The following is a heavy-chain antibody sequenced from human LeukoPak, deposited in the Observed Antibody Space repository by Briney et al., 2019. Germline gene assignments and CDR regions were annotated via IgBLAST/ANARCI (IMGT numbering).Heavy chain of an antibody. Sequence: GGSLRLSCEASGFTFSMYAMAWVRQAPGKGLEWVSSIGSDDKTHYSESVKGRFAISRDNSKSMLFLHMNSLRAEDTALYYCARDLDYYRALDVWVQGTMVTVSS. J-gene: IGHJ6*02. CDR1: GFTFSMYA. CDR3: ARDLDYYRALDV. CDR2: IGSDDKT. D-gene: IGHD3-10*01. V-gene: IGHV3-23*01.